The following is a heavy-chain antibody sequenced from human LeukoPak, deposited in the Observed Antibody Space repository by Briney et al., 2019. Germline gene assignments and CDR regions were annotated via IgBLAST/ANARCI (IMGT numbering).Heavy chain of an antibody. CDR1: GGSITNYY. D-gene: IGHD3-22*01. V-gene: IGHV4-59*08. CDR2: IYYSGST. J-gene: IGHJ3*02. Sequence: SETLSLTCTVSGGSITNYYWTWIRQPPGKELEWIGFIYYSGSTNYSPSLKSRVTISVDTSKNQFSLRLSSVTAADMAVYYCARHTPKKYYYDSSGYSNAFDIWGQGTMVTVSS. CDR3: ARHTPKKYYYDSSGYSNAFDI.